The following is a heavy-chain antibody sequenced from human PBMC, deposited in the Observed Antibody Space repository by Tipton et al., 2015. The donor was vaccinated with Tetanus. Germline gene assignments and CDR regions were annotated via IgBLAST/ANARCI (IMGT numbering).Heavy chain of an antibody. D-gene: IGHD2-21*01. CDR3: ARDRGDFLYYGMDV. V-gene: IGHV1-2*02. CDR2: IDPNSGGT. J-gene: IGHJ6*02. CDR1: GYTFTGYY. Sequence: QMQLVQSGAEVKKTGASVKVSCKASGYTFTGYYIYWVRQAPGQGLEWMGWIDPNSGGTVYAQKFQRRVTMTRDTSISRAYMELISLRSDAPAVYYCARDRGDFLYYGMDVWGPGTTVTVS.